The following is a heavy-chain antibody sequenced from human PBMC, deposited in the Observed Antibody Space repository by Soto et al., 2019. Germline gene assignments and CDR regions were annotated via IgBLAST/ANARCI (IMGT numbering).Heavy chain of an antibody. D-gene: IGHD3-10*01. Sequence: EVQLVESGGGLVQPGRSLRLSCAASGFTFDDYAMHWVRQAPGKGLEWVSGISWNSGRIGYADSVKGRFTISRDNAKNSLYLQMNSLRAEDTALYYCAKDSKDTVVWGVLAVWGKGTTVTVSS. CDR1: GFTFDDYA. J-gene: IGHJ6*04. V-gene: IGHV3-9*01. CDR2: ISWNSGRI. CDR3: AKDSKDTVVWGVLAV.